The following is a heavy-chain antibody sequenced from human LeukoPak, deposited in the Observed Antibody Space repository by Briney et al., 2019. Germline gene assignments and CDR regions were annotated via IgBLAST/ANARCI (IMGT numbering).Heavy chain of an antibody. Sequence: GGSLRLSCAASGFTFSSYSMNWVRQAPGKGLEWVSYISSSSSTIYYADSVKGRFTISRDNSKNTLYLQMNSLRAEDTAVYYCASESVVVTAASFDYWGQGTLVTVSS. CDR2: ISSSSSTI. V-gene: IGHV3-48*01. D-gene: IGHD2-21*02. J-gene: IGHJ4*02. CDR1: GFTFSSYS. CDR3: ASESVVVTAASFDY.